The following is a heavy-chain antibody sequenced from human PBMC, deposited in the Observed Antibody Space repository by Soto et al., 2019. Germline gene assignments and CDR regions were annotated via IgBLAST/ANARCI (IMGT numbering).Heavy chain of an antibody. V-gene: IGHV3-23*01. D-gene: IGHD4-17*01. CDR1: GFTFSSYA. CDR2: TSGSGDNT. J-gene: IGHJ4*02. Sequence: EVQLLESGGGLVQPGGSLRLSCAVSGFTFSSYAVSWVRQAQGKGLEWVSVTSGSGDNTAYADSVTGRFATSRDNAKNTVYLLMTSLRAADTALYYCAQDLVDAVTFDYWGQGPLVTASS. CDR3: AQDLVDAVTFDY.